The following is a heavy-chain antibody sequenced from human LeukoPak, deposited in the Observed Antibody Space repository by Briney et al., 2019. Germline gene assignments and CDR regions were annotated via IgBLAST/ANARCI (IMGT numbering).Heavy chain of an antibody. J-gene: IGHJ3*02. V-gene: IGHV4-59*01. Sequence: SETLSLTCTVSGGSISSYYWSWIRQPPGKGLEWIGYIYYSGSTNYNPSLKSRVTISVDTSKNQFSLKLSSVTAADPAVYYCARVRTHAFDIWGQGTMVTVSS. CDR3: ARVRTHAFDI. CDR2: IYYSGST. D-gene: IGHD1-1*01. CDR1: GGSISSYY.